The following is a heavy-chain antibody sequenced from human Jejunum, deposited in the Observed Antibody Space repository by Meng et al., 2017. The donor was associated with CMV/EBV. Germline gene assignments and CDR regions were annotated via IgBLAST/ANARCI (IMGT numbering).Heavy chain of an antibody. Sequence: VSGGSISSYYWTWLRQPPGKGLEWIGYVYYSGTTSYNPSLKSRVTISVDTSKNQFSLKLSSLTAADTAVYYCARGGDWNEGGRFDYWGQGTLVTVSS. D-gene: IGHD1-1*01. CDR2: VYYSGTT. V-gene: IGHV4-59*01. CDR3: ARGGDWNEGGRFDY. CDR1: GGSISSYY. J-gene: IGHJ4*02.